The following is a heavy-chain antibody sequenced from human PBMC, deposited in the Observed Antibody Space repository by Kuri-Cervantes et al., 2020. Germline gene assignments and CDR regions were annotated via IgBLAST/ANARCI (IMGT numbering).Heavy chain of an antibody. Sequence: SETLSLTCTVSGGSISSSSYYWGWIRQPPGKGLEWIGSIYYSGSTYYNPSLKSRVTISVDTSKNQFSLKLSSVTAADTAVYYCARNNYYGSGSYYNHPWFDPWAREPWSPSPQ. V-gene: IGHV4-39*07. CDR1: GGSISSSSYY. D-gene: IGHD3-10*01. J-gene: IGHJ5*02. CDR3: ARNNYYGSGSYYNHPWFDP. CDR2: IYYSGST.